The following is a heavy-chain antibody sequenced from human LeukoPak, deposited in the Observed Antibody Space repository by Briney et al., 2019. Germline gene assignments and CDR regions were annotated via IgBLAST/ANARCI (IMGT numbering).Heavy chain of an antibody. CDR3: AKKTSTWFDP. Sequence: GGSLRLSCAASGFTFSTYGMHWVRQAPGKGLEWVAVISYDGGDKYYADSVKGRFTISRDNSKNTLYLQMIGLRAEDTAVYYCAKKTSTWFDPRGQGTLVTVSP. D-gene: IGHD1/OR15-1a*01. J-gene: IGHJ5*02. V-gene: IGHV3-30*18. CDR1: GFTFSTYG. CDR2: ISYDGGDK.